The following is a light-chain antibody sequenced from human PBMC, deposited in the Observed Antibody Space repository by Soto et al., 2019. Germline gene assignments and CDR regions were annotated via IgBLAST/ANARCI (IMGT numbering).Light chain of an antibody. CDR2: DVN. CDR3: SSYSGSSTLVL. CDR1: SSDVGGYNF. V-gene: IGLV2-14*03. Sequence: ALTQPASVSGSPGQSIAISCTGTSSDVGGYNFVSWYQQHPGKAPKLVIYDVNIRPSGFSDRFSGSKSGNTASLTISGLQAEDEADYYCSSYSGSSTLVLFGGGTKLTVL. J-gene: IGLJ2*01.